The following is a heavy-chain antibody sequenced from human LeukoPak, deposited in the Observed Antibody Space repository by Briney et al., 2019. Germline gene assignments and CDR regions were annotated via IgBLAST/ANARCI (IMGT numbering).Heavy chain of an antibody. CDR1: GYTFTSYG. CDR2: IIPIFGTA. CDR3: ARVRYSSSSLSYYYMDV. D-gene: IGHD6-6*01. J-gene: IGHJ6*03. V-gene: IGHV1-69*05. Sequence: GASVKVSCKASGYTFTSYGISWVRQAPGQGLEWMGGIIPIFGTANYAQKFQGRVTITTDESTSTAYMELSSLRSEDTAVYYCARVRYSSSSLSYYYMDVWGKGTTVTVSS.